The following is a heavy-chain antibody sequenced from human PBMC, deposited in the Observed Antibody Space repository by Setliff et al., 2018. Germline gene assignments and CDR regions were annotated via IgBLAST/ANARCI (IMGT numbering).Heavy chain of an antibody. J-gene: IGHJ4*02. CDR3: ARSENCFSTHCSPYDY. Sequence: LRLSCAASGFSLSIFWMSWVRQAPGKGLEWVASIKQDGSDKYYVDSVKGRFTISRDNAKNSLYLQMNSLRAEDTATYYCARSENCFSTHCSPYDYWGQGTLVTVSS. CDR1: GFSLSIFW. D-gene: IGHD2-2*01. CDR2: IKQDGSDK. V-gene: IGHV3-7*01.